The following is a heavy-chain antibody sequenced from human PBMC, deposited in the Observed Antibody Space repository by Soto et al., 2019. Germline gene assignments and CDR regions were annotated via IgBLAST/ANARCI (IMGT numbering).Heavy chain of an antibody. CDR1: GYTFTSYG. CDR2: ISAYNGNA. V-gene: IGHV1-18*01. CDR3: ARDRGIVVVPAAPVGNYYYYYGMDV. J-gene: IGHJ6*02. Sequence: ASVKVSCKASGYTFTSYGISWVRQAPGQGLEWMGWISAYNGNANYAQKLQGRVTMTTDTSTSTAYMELRSLRSDDTAVYYCARDRGIVVVPAAPVGNYYYYYGMDVWGQGTTVTVSS. D-gene: IGHD2-2*01.